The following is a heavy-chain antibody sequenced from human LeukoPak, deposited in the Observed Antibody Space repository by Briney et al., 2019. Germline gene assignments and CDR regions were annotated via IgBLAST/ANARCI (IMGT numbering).Heavy chain of an antibody. CDR2: IKQDGSEK. D-gene: IGHD3-22*01. CDR1: GFTFSSYW. Sequence: PGGSLRLSCAASGFTFSSYWMRWVRQAPGKGLEWVANIKQDGSEKYYVDSVKGRFTISRDNAKNSLYLQMNSLRAEDTAVYYCAREGYYDSNARFDYWGQGTLVTVSS. V-gene: IGHV3-7*01. CDR3: AREGYYDSNARFDY. J-gene: IGHJ4*02.